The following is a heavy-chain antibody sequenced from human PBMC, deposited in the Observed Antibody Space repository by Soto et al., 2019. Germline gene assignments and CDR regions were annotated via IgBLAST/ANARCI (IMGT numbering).Heavy chain of an antibody. D-gene: IGHD3-3*01. CDR1: GFTFSSYG. J-gene: IGHJ6*03. Sequence: PGGSLRLSCAASGFTFSSYGMHWVRQAPGKGLEWVAVISYDGSNKYYADSVKGRFTISRDNSKNTLYLQMNSLRAEDTAVYYCAKDWRSRVFGVVTTKKYYYDYYMDVWGKGTRFTVSS. CDR2: ISYDGSNK. CDR3: AKDWRSRVFGVVTTKKYYYDYYMDV. V-gene: IGHV3-30*18.